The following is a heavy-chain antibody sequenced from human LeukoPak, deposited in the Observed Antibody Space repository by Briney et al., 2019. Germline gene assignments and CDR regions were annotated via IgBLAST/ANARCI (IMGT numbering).Heavy chain of an antibody. J-gene: IGHJ4*02. CDR1: GFTFSSYS. D-gene: IGHD4-17*01. CDR3: ARGRNPTVTTPPQDY. V-gene: IGHV3-21*01. Sequence: GGSLRLSCAASGFTFSSYSMNWVRQAPGKGLEWVSSISSSSSYIYYADSVKGRFTISRDNAKNSLYLQMNSLRAEDTAVYYCARGRNPTVTTPPQDYWGQGTLVTVSS. CDR2: ISSSSSYI.